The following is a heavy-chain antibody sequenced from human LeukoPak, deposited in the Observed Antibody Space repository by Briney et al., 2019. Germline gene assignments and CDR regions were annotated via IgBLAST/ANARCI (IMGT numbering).Heavy chain of an antibody. CDR2: IIPIFGTA. V-gene: IGHV1-69*05. D-gene: IGHD6-13*01. CDR1: GSTFSSYA. J-gene: IGHJ4*02. CDR3: ARERPPGDSSNWFLEGYFDI. Sequence: SVKVSCKASGSTFSSYAITWVRQAPGQGLEWMGRIIPIFGTASYAQKFQGRVTSTTDESTSTAYMELSTLRSDDTAVYSCARERPPGDSSNWFLEGYFDIWGQGTLVTVSS.